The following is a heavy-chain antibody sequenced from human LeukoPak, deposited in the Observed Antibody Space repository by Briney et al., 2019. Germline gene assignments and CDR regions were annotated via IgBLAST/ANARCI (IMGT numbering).Heavy chain of an antibody. V-gene: IGHV3-30*03. CDR3: ARDYYDSSGYYLISY. CDR2: ISYDGSNE. J-gene: IGHJ4*02. D-gene: IGHD3-22*01. CDR1: GFTFRSYG. Sequence: GRSLRLSCAASGFTFRSYGMHWVRQAPGKGLEWVAVISYDGSNEDYADSVKGRFTISRDNSKNTLYLQMNSLRAEDTAVYYCARDYYDSSGYYLISYWGQGTLVTVSS.